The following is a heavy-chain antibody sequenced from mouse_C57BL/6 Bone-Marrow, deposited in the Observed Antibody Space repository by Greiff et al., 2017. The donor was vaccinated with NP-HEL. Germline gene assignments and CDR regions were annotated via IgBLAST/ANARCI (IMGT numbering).Heavy chain of an antibody. CDR3: ASLYGSSSYYYAMDY. CDR2: IRNKANGYTT. V-gene: IGHV7-3*01. CDR1: GFTFTDYY. D-gene: IGHD1-1*01. Sequence: EVMLVESGGGLVQPGGSLSLSCAASGFTFTDYYMSWVRQPPGKALEWLGFIRNKANGYTTEYSASVKGRFTISRDNSQSILYLQMNALRAEDSATYYCASLYGSSSYYYAMDYWGQGTSVTVSS. J-gene: IGHJ4*01.